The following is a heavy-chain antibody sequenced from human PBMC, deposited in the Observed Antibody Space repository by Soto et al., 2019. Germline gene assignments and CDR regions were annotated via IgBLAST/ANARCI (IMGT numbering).Heavy chain of an antibody. J-gene: IGHJ3*02. CDR3: VRPKDWCDAFYI. CDR2: IYPGDFDT. Sequence: EVQLVQSGAEVKKPGESLKISCKGSGYSFRRYWIGWVRQRPGKGLEWMGIIYPGDFDTTYSPSFQGQVTISADKSIRTAYLQSSSLKASDTAIYYGVRPKDWCDAFYIWGHGTMVTVSS. V-gene: IGHV5-51*03. D-gene: IGHD2-8*02. CDR1: GYSFRRYW.